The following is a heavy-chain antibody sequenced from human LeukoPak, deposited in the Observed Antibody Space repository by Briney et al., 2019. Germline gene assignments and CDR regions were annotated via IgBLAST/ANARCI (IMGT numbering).Heavy chain of an antibody. Sequence: SETLSLTCTVSGYSISSGYYWGWVRQPPGKGLEGVGSIYHSGSTYYNPSLKRRVTISVDTAKNQFSLKLSSVPAADTAVYYCARGLVAATYNWFDPWGQGTLVTVSS. CDR2: IYHSGST. CDR3: ARGLVAATYNWFDP. CDR1: GYSISSGYY. V-gene: IGHV4-38-2*02. J-gene: IGHJ5*02. D-gene: IGHD2-15*01.